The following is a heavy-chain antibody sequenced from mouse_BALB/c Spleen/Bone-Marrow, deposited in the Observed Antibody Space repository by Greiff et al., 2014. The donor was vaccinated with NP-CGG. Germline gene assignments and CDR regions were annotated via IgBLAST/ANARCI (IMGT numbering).Heavy chain of an antibody. CDR1: GYTFISYV. Sequence: EVQLQQSGPELVKPGASVKMSCKASGYTFISYVMHWVKQKPGQGLEWIGYINPYNDGTKYNEKFKGKATLTSDKSSSTAYMVLSSLTSEDSAVYYCARYPDYYGSSYAMDYWGQGTSVTVSS. J-gene: IGHJ4*01. V-gene: IGHV1-14*01. CDR3: ARYPDYYGSSYAMDY. D-gene: IGHD1-1*01. CDR2: INPYNDGT.